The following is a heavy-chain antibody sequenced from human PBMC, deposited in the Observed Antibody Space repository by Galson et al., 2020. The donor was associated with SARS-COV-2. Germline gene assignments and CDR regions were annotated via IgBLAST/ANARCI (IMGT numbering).Heavy chain of an antibody. CDR2: IYYSGST. CDR3: ARGIVGAKIGYGMDV. CDR1: GGSISSYY. Sequence: ASETLSLTCTVSGGSISSYYWSWIRQPPGKGLEWIGYIYYSGSTNYNPSLKSRVTISVDTSKNQFSLKLSSVTAADTAVYYCARGIVGAKIGYGMDVWGQGTTVTVSS. J-gene: IGHJ6*02. D-gene: IGHD1-26*01. V-gene: IGHV4-59*01.